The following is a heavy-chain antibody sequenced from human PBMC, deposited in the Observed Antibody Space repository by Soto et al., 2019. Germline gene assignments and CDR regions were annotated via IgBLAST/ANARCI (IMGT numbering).Heavy chain of an antibody. D-gene: IGHD3-10*01. J-gene: IGHJ6*01. Sequence: SETLSLTCTVSGGSISSYYWSWIRQPPGKGLEWIGYIYYSGSTNYNPSLKSRVTISVDTSKNQFSLKLSSVTAADTAVYYCARGHGSGSYYSDPVIYYYYYGMDVWG. V-gene: IGHV4-59*01. CDR2: IYYSGST. CDR1: GGSISSYY. CDR3: ARGHGSGSYYSDPVIYYYYYGMDV.